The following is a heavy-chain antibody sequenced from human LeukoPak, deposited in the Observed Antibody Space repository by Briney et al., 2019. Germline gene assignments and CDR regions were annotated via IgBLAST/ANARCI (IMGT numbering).Heavy chain of an antibody. V-gene: IGHV3-33*01. CDR3: ARGGSYDFWSGYTERTGFDY. D-gene: IGHD3-3*01. CDR2: IWYDGSNK. CDR1: GFTFSSYG. J-gene: IGHJ4*02. Sequence: PGGSLRLSCAASGFTFSSYGMHWVRQAPGKGLEWVAVIWYDGSNKYYADSVKGRFTISRDNSKNTLYLQMNSLRAEDTAVYYCARGGSYDFWSGYTERTGFDYWGQGTLVTVSS.